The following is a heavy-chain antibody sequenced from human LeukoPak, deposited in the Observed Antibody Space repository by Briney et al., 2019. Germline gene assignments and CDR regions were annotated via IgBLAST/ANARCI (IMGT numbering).Heavy chain of an antibody. Sequence: PSETLSLTCTVSGGSISSGGYYWSWIRQHPGKGLEWIGYIYYSGSTYYNPSLKSRVTISVDTSKNQFSLKLTSMTAAGTAVYYCGRETIAATGTSVFFDYWGQGTLVTVSS. D-gene: IGHD6-13*01. CDR2: IYYSGST. CDR3: GRETIAATGTSVFFDY. J-gene: IGHJ4*02. V-gene: IGHV4-31*03. CDR1: GGSISSGGYY.